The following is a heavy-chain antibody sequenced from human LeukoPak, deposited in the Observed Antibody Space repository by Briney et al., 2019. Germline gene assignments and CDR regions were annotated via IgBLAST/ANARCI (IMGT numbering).Heavy chain of an antibody. CDR3: ASHNRGNYYGSGSPPDDY. D-gene: IGHD3-10*01. Sequence: PSETLSLTCTVSGGSISSGGYYWSWIRQHPGKGLEWIGYIYYSGSTYYNPSLESRVTISVDTSKNQFSLKLSSVTAADTAVYYCASHNRGNYYGSGSPPDDYWGQGTLVTVSS. J-gene: IGHJ4*02. CDR1: GGSISSGGYY. CDR2: IYYSGST. V-gene: IGHV4-31*03.